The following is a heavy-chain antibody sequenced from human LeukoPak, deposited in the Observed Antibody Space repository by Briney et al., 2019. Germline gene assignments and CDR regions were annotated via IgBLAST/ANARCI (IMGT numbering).Heavy chain of an antibody. V-gene: IGHV4-59*08. CDR1: GGSISSHY. CDR3: ARAHSDSSANDAFDI. J-gene: IGHJ3*02. Sequence: SETLSLTCTVSGGSISSHYWNWIRQPPGKGLEWIGYIYYSGSTNYNPSLKSRVTISVDTSKNQFSLKLSSVTAADTAVYYCARAHSDSSANDAFDIWGQGTMVTVSS. D-gene: IGHD3-22*01. CDR2: IYYSGST.